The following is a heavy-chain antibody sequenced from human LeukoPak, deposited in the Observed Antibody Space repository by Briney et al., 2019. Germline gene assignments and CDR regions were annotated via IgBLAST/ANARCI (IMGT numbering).Heavy chain of an antibody. CDR2: INSDGSST. CDR3: ARELMDSSSGYYYYYMDV. D-gene: IGHD6-6*01. J-gene: IGHJ6*03. V-gene: IGHV3-74*01. Sequence: GGSLRLSCAASGFTFDDYAMHWVRQAPGKGLEWVSRINSDGSSTSYADSVKGRFTISRDNAKNTLYLQMNSLRAEDTAVYYCARELMDSSSGYYYYYMDVWGKGTTVTVSS. CDR1: GFTFDDYA.